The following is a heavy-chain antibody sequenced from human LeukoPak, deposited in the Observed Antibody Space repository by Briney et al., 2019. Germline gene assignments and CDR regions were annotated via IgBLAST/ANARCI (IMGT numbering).Heavy chain of an antibody. CDR1: GGSISSYY. CDR3: ARGWLQLGSFDY. J-gene: IGHJ4*02. CDR2: IYYSGST. V-gene: IGHV4-59*01. Sequence: SETLSLTCTVSGGSISSYYWSWIRQPPGKGLEWIGYIYYSGSTNYNPSLKSRVTISVDTSKNQFSLKLSSATAADTAVYYCARGWLQLGSFDYWGQGTLVTVSS. D-gene: IGHD5-12*01.